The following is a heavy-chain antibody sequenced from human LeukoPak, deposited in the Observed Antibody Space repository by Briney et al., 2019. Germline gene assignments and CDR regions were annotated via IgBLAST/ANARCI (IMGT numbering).Heavy chain of an antibody. Sequence: SETLSLTCTVSGGSISSYYWNWIRQPPGKGLEWIGYIYYSGSTNYNPSLKSRVTISVDTSKNQFSLKLSSVTAADTAVYYCARGGSATHYYDSSGFPRVYYYYMDVWGKGTTVTISS. J-gene: IGHJ6*03. CDR1: GGSISSYY. V-gene: IGHV4-59*08. D-gene: IGHD3-22*01. CDR3: ARGGSATHYYDSSGFPRVYYYYMDV. CDR2: IYYSGST.